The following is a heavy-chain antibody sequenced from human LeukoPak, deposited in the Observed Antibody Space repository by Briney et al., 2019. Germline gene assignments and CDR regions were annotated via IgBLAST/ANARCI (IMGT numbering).Heavy chain of an antibody. CDR3: AREDIMITFGGVNDYYMDV. D-gene: IGHD3-16*01. CDR2: IYYSGST. J-gene: IGHJ6*03. CDR1: GGSISSYY. Sequence: SETLSLTCTVSGGSISSYYWSWIRQPPGKGLEWIGYIYYSGSTNYNPSLKSRVTISVDTSENQFSLKLSSVTAADTAVYYCAREDIMITFGGVNDYYMDVWGKGTTVTVSS. V-gene: IGHV4-59*01.